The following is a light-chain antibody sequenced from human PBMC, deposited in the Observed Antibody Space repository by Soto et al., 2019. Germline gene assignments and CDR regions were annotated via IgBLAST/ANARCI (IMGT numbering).Light chain of an antibody. CDR3: QQCGSSPQT. J-gene: IGKJ1*01. Sequence: EVVLTQSPGTLSLSPGERATLSCRASQSVGSSYLAWYQQKPGQAPRLLIYDASSRATGIPDRFSGSGSGTDFTLTISRLEPEDFAVYYCQQCGSSPQTFGQGTKVQIK. V-gene: IGKV3-20*01. CDR1: QSVGSSY. CDR2: DAS.